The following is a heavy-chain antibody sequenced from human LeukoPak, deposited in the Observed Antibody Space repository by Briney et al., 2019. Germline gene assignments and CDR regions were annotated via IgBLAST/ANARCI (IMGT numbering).Heavy chain of an antibody. V-gene: IGHV1-46*01. CDR2: INPSGGST. J-gene: IGHJ4*02. CDR1: GYTSTSYY. Sequence: ASVKVSCKASGYTSTSYYMHWVRQAPGQGLEWMGIINPSGGSTSYAQKFQGRVTMTRDTSTSTVYMELSSLRSEDTAVYYCARGGPTQYYYDSSGHRFDYWGQGTLVTVSS. D-gene: IGHD3-22*01. CDR3: ARGGPTQYYYDSSGHRFDY.